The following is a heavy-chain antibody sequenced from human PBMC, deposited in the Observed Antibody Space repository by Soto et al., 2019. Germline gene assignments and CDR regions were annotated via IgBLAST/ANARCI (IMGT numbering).Heavy chain of an antibody. J-gene: IGHJ4*02. Sequence: QVQMVQSGTEVKKPGSSVRVSCKASGDTFSHYAIHWVRQAPGQRFEWMGAMIYGVGVPTYAQKFQGRLTITADVAARTVYMEMRTLTSQDTAISYCANVLDWSKKNDYWGQGALVTFST. CDR1: GDTFSHYA. D-gene: IGHD3-9*01. CDR3: ANVLDWSKKNDY. V-gene: IGHV1-69*01. CDR2: MIYGVGVP.